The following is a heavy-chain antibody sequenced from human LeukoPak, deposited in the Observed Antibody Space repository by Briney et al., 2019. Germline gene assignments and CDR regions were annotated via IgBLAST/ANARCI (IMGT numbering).Heavy chain of an antibody. CDR1: GFTFSSYW. V-gene: IGHV3-7*01. CDR3: ARVGAAAGLIFDY. J-gene: IGHJ4*02. Sequence: GGSLRLSCAASGFTFSSYWMSWVRRAPGKGLEWVANIKQDGSEKYYVDSVKGRFTISRDNAKNSLYLQMNSLRAEDTAAYYCARVGAAAGLIFDYWGQGTLVTVSS. CDR2: IKQDGSEK. D-gene: IGHD6-13*01.